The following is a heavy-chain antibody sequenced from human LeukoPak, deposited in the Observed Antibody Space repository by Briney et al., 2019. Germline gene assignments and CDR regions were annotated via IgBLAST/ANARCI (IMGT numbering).Heavy chain of an antibody. D-gene: IGHD3-22*01. J-gene: IGHJ6*02. V-gene: IGHV1-69*04. CDR3: AVFNYYDSSGYTYYYYGMDV. CDR2: IIPILGIA. CDR1: GGTFSSYA. Sequence: ASVKVSCKASGGTFSSYAISWVRQAPGQGLERMGRIIPILGIANYAQKFQGRVTITADKSTSTAYMELSSLRSEDTAVYYCAVFNYYDSSGYTYYYYGMDVWGQGTTVTVSS.